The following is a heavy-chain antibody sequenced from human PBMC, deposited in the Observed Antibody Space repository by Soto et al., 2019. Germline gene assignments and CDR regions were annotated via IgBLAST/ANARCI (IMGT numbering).Heavy chain of an antibody. CDR3: ARDLGEHGYYYYGMDV. CDR1: GFTFSSYW. D-gene: IGHD1-1*01. V-gene: IGHV3-7*01. Sequence: EVQLVESGGGLVQPGGSLRLSCAASGFTFSSYWMSWVRQAPGKGLEWVANIKQDGSEKYYVDSVKGRFTISRDNAKNSLYLQMNSLRAEDTAVYYCARDLGEHGYYYYGMDVWGQGTTVTVSS. J-gene: IGHJ6*02. CDR2: IKQDGSEK.